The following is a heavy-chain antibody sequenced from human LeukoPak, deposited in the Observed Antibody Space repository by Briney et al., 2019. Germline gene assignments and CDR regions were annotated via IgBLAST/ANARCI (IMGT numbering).Heavy chain of an antibody. CDR2: IPSGGST. V-gene: IGHV1-46*01. J-gene: IGHJ4*02. CDR3: ARGEFGEFLDY. Sequence: ASVKVSCKASGYTFTSYYMHWVRQAPGQGLEWMGIIPSGGSTSYAQKFQGRVTMTRDTSTSTVYMELSSLRSEDTAVCYCARGEFGEFLDYWGQGTLVTVSS. CDR1: GYTFTSYY. D-gene: IGHD3-10*01.